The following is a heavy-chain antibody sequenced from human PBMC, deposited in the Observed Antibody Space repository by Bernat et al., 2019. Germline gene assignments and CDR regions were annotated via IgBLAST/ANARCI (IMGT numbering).Heavy chain of an antibody. D-gene: IGHD3-10*01. V-gene: IGHV1-2*04. Sequence: QVQLVQSGAEVKKPGASVKVSCKSSGYTFTGYYMHWVRQAPGQGLEWMGWINPNSGGTNYAQKFQGWVSMTRDTSLSTAYRELGRQGSDETAGYDSARSYGSGSSRFDYWGQGTLVTVSS. CDR2: INPNSGGT. CDR1: GYTFTGYY. J-gene: IGHJ4*02. CDR3: ARSYGSGSSRFDY.